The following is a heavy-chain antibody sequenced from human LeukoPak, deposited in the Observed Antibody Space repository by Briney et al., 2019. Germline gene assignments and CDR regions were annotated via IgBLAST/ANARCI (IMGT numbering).Heavy chain of an antibody. CDR1: GYTFTSYD. J-gene: IGHJ5*02. Sequence: GASVKVSCKASGYTFTSYDINWVRQATGQGLEWMGWMNPNSGNTGYAQKFQGRVTMTRNTSISTAYMELSSLRSEDTAVYYCARVDWDLTGELSNWFDPWGQGTLVTVSS. D-gene: IGHD1-20*01. CDR3: ARVDWDLTGELSNWFDP. CDR2: MNPNSGNT. V-gene: IGHV1-8*01.